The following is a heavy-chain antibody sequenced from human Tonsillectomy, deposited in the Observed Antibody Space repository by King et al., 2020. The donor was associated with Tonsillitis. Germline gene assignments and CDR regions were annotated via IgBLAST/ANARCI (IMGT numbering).Heavy chain of an antibody. Sequence: VQLVESGAEVKKPGASVKVSCEASGYTFNGYFMHWVRQAPGQGLEWMGCINPNSGDTNYAQKFQGRVTMTRDASINTAYMELRSLRSDDTAVFYCARDKVDSGSYAFDIWGQGTMVTVSS. J-gene: IGHJ3*02. CDR1: GYTFNGYF. V-gene: IGHV1-2*02. CDR2: INPNSGDT. CDR3: ARDKVDSGSYAFDI. D-gene: IGHD1-26*01.